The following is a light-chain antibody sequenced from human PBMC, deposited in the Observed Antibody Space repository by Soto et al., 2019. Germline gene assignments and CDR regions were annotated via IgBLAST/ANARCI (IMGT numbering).Light chain of an antibody. CDR3: QQCYMGWT. V-gene: IGKV1-5*01. CDR2: DAS. J-gene: IGKJ1*01. Sequence: DVRVTQSPATLSASMGDRVTITCRASQSIGRFLAWYQHQPGKAPKLLIYDASTLESGVPSRFSGTGSGTEFTFSITSLQPEDFGTYYCQQCYMGWTFGQGTKVDIK. CDR1: QSIGRF.